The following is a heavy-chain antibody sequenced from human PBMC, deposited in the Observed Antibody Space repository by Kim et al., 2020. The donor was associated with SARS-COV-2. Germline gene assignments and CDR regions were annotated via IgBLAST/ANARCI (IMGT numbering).Heavy chain of an antibody. Sequence: VKSRFTNSRDNSKSTLYLQMNSLRAEDTAVYYCAKDGALYSSGWYPTTDYWGQGTLVTVSS. V-gene: IGHV3-30*02. J-gene: IGHJ4*02. D-gene: IGHD6-19*01. CDR3: AKDGALYSSGWYPTTDY.